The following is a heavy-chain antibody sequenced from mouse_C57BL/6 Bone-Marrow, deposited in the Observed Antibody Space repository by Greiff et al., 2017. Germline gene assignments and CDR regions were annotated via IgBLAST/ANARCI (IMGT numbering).Heavy chain of an antibody. J-gene: IGHJ4*01. CDR1: GFSFNTYA. CDR2: IRSKSNNYAT. CDR3: VRHDYSTSYYAMDY. V-gene: IGHV10-1*01. D-gene: IGHD2-5*01. Sequence: EVMLVESGGGLVQPKGSLKLSCAASGFSFNTYAMNWVRQAPGKGLEWVARIRSKSNNYATYYADSVKDRFTISRDDSESMLYLQMNNLKTEDTAMYYCVRHDYSTSYYAMDYWGQGTSVTVSS.